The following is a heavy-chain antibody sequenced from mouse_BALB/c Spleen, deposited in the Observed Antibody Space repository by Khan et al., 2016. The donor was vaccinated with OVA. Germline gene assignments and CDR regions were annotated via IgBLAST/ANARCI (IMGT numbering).Heavy chain of an antibody. Sequence: QVQLKQSGPGLVAPSHSLSMTCTASGFSLTSYGVGWVRQPPGKGLEWLGVIWGDESTNYHSALISRLNINKDNSKCKVFLKLNSLETEDTATYYWVLYYYCRAWFAYWGQGTLVTVSA. CDR1: GFSLTSYG. D-gene: IGHD1-1*01. CDR2: IWGDEST. V-gene: IGHV2-3*01. J-gene: IGHJ3*01. CDR3: VLYYYCRAWFAY.